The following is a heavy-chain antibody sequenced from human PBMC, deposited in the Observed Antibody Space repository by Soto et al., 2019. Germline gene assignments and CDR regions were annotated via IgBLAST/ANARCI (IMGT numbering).Heavy chain of an antibody. D-gene: IGHD2-15*01. J-gene: IGHJ4*02. CDR1: GFSFSNFW. CDR2: IKSKSVGGTT. CDR3: TTYSTQTFCDGGPCYSVQTQIHDS. Sequence: EVQLVESGGGLVKPGGSLTLSCAASGFSFSNFWMSWVRQAPGKGLELVGHIKSKSVGGTTDYTAPVKGRFTISRDDSKDTLYLELNSQKTEDTAVYYCTTYSTQTFCDGGPCYSVQTQIHDSWCQGILVTVSS. V-gene: IGHV3-15*01.